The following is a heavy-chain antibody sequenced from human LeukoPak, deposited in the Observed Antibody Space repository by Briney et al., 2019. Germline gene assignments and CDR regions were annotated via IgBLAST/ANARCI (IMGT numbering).Heavy chain of an antibody. CDR1: GFVFSEYE. V-gene: IGHV3-48*03. CDR2: ISSGSSTT. Sequence: GGSLSLSCAASGFVFSEYEMNWVRQAPGKGLEWISDISSGSSTTYYADSVKGRFTISRDNTKNSLYLQMNSLRAEDTAVYYCARLWFGGPFDSWGQGILVTVSS. D-gene: IGHD3-10*01. CDR3: ARLWFGGPFDS. J-gene: IGHJ4*02.